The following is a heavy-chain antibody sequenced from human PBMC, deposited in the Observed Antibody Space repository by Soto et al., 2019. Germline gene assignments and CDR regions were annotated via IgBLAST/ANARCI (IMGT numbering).Heavy chain of an antibody. D-gene: IGHD4-17*01. J-gene: IGHJ4*02. V-gene: IGHV1-18*01. CDR1: GYSFTTHG. CDR3: ARDLLTTVTHRDFDS. CDR2: IRAYNGDT. Sequence: QVQLVQSGAEVRKPGASVRVSCKASGYSFTTHGFSWVRQAPGQGLERMGWIRAYNGDTYYAQKFQERVTFTTDTASTTAYMDLRSLTSDDTAVYYCARDLLTTVTHRDFDSWGQGTLVTVSS.